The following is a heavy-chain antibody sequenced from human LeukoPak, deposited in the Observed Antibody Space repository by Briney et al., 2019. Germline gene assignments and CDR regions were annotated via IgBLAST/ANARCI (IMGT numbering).Heavy chain of an antibody. V-gene: IGHV3-30*04. CDR1: GFTFSNYA. CDR2: ISDDERDK. Sequence: GRSLRLSCAASGFTFSNYALHWVRQAPGKGLEWVAVISDDERDKYYTDSVKGRFTISRANSKNTLYLQMNSLRTEDTAVYYCARTSIVGASFDYWGQGTLVTVSS. J-gene: IGHJ4*02. CDR3: ARTSIVGASFDY. D-gene: IGHD1-26*01.